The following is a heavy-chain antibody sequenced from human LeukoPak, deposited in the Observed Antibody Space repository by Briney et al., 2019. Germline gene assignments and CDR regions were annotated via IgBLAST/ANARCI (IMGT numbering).Heavy chain of an antibody. Sequence: QPGGSLRLSCAASGFTFSIYEMNWVRQAPGKGLEWVSYISSIGTTIYYADSVKGRFTISRDNSKNTLYLQMNSLRAEDTAVYYCAKDPRDSSSWSNTQFDPWGQGTLVTVSS. CDR3: AKDPRDSSSWSNTQFDP. CDR2: ISSIGTTI. CDR1: GFTFSIYE. D-gene: IGHD6-13*01. J-gene: IGHJ5*02. V-gene: IGHV3-48*03.